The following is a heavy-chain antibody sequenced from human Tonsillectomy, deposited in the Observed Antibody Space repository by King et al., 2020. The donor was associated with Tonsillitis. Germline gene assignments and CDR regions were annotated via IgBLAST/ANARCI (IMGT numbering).Heavy chain of an antibody. CDR3: AREDSRIVGATTGNWFDP. J-gene: IGHJ5*02. CDR1: GFTFSSYA. Sequence: VQLVESGGGVVQPGRSLRLSCAASGFTFSSYAMHWVRQAPGKGLEWVAVISYDGSNKYYADSVKGRFTISRDNSKNTLYLQMNSLRAEDTVVYYCAREDSRIVGATTGNWFDPWGQGTLVTVSS. D-gene: IGHD1-26*01. V-gene: IGHV3-30*04. CDR2: ISYDGSNK.